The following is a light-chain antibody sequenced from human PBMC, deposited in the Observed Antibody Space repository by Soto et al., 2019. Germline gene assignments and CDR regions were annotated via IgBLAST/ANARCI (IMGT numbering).Light chain of an antibody. Sequence: QSALTQPRSVSGCPGQSVTISCTGTSSDVGGYIYVSWYQQHPGKAPKLMMFDVSKRPSGVPDRFSGSKSDNTASLTISGLQAEYEADYFCCSYAGNYTYVFGTGTKLTVL. CDR2: DVS. CDR1: SSDVGGYIY. V-gene: IGLV2-11*01. J-gene: IGLJ1*01. CDR3: CSYAGNYTYV.